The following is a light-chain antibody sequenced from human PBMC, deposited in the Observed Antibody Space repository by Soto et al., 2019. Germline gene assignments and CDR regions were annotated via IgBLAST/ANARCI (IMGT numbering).Light chain of an antibody. J-gene: IGLJ2*01. CDR2: EVS. V-gene: IGLV2-14*01. CDR3: SSYTSNSTPVV. CDR1: SSDVGGSNY. Sequence: QSVLTQPASVSGSPGQSITISCTGTSSDVGGSNYVSWYQQFPGKAPKLMIYEVSNRPSGVSNRFSGSKSGNTASLTISGLQPEDEAGYYCSSYTSNSTPVVFGGGTKLTVL.